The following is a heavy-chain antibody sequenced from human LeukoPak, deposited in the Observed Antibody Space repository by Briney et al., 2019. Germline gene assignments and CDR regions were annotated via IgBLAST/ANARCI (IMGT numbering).Heavy chain of an antibody. J-gene: IGHJ6*02. CDR3: ASLPGAGYCSSTSCHRAVYYYYGMDV. D-gene: IGHD2-2*01. CDR2: IYHSGST. Sequence: SETLSLTCAVSGGSISSSNWWSWVRQPPGKGLEWIGEIYHSGSTNYNPSLKSRVTISVDKSKNQFSLKLSSVTAADTAVYYCASLPGAGYCSSTSCHRAVYYYYGMDVWGQGTTVTVSS. CDR1: GGSISSSNW. V-gene: IGHV4-4*02.